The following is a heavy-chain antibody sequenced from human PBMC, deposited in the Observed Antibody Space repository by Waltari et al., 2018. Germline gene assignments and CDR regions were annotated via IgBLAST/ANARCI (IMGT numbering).Heavy chain of an antibody. D-gene: IGHD2-21*02. V-gene: IGHV4-59*01. CDR1: GGPISGFY. CDR3: ARGGGGDWEWFDP. Sequence: QVQLQDSGPSLLKPSETLSLICTVSGGPISGFYWSWVRQPPGKGLDWIGYTYYTGSTNFNPSLKSRVTMSVDTSKNQFSLKLSSVTAADTAFYYCARGGGGDWEWFDPWGQGTLVTVSS. CDR2: TYYTGST. J-gene: IGHJ5*02.